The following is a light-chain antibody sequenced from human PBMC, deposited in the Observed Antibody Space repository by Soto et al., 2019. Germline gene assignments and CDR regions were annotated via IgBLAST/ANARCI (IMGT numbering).Light chain of an antibody. V-gene: IGLV3-1*01. J-gene: IGLJ2*01. CDR2: QDT. CDR3: QAWDSSTAVV. CDR1: KLGDKH. Sequence: SYELTQPPSVSVSPGQTASITCSGDKLGDKHACWYQQKPGQSPVLVIYQDTQRASGIPERFSGSNSGNTATLTISGTQAMDEADYYCQAWDSSTAVVFGGGTKLTVL.